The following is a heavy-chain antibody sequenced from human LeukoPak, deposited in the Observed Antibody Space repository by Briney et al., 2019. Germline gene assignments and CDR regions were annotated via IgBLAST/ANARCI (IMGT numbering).Heavy chain of an antibody. CDR2: IGSSSSYI. J-gene: IGHJ5*02. D-gene: IGHD3-10*01. Sequence: GGSLRLSCAASGFTFSSYSMNWVRQAPGKGLEWVSSIGSSSSYIYYADSVKGRFTISRDNAKNSLYLQMNSLRAEDTAVYYCARAYYGSGSYGPWGQGTLVTVSS. V-gene: IGHV3-21*01. CDR3: ARAYYGSGSYGP. CDR1: GFTFSSYS.